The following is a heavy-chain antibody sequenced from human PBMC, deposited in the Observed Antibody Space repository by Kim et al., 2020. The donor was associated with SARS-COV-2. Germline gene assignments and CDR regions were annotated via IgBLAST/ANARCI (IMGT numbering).Heavy chain of an antibody. J-gene: IGHJ3*02. CDR3: TRAPFYSATHKKSHAFDI. V-gene: IGHV3-49*03. CDR1: GFTFGDYA. D-gene: IGHD6-13*01. Sequence: GGSLRLSCTASGFTFGDYAMSWFRQAPGKGLEWVGFIRSKAYGGTTGYAASVKGRFTISRDDSKSIAYLQMNSLKTEDTAVYYCTRAPFYSATHKKSHAFDIWGQGTMVTVSS. CDR2: IRSKAYGGTT.